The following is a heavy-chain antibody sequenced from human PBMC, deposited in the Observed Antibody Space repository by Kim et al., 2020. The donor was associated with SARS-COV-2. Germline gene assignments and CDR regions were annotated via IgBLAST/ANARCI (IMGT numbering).Heavy chain of an antibody. CDR3: ARPSGDYASYYFDY. V-gene: IGHV4-39*01. J-gene: IGHJ4*01. CDR2: IYYSGST. CDR1: GGSISSSSYY. Sequence: SETLSLTCTVSGGSISSSSYYWGWIRQPPGKGLEWIGSIYYSGSTYYNPSLKSRVTISVDTSKNQFSLKLSSVTAADTAVYYCARPSGDYASYYFDYWG. D-gene: IGHD4-17*01.